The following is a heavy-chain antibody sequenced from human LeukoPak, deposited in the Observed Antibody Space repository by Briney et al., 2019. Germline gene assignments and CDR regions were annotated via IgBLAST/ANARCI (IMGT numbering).Heavy chain of an antibody. J-gene: IGHJ6*03. D-gene: IGHD2-2*02. CDR3: ARDAGCSSTSCYSYYYYMDV. V-gene: IGHV4-38-2*02. Sequence: SETLSLTCTVSGYSISSGYYWGWIRQPPGKGLEWIGSIYHSGSTYYNPSLKSRVTISVDTSKNQFSLKLSSVTAADTAVYYCARDAGCSSTSCYSYYYYMDVWGKGTTVTVSS. CDR1: GYSISSGYY. CDR2: IYHSGST.